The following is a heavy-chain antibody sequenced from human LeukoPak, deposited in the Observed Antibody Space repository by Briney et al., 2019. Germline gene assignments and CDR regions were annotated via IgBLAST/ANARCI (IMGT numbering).Heavy chain of an antibody. V-gene: IGHV3-21*04. D-gene: IGHD2-2*01. CDR2: ITSSGRYI. CDR1: GFTFSSYS. CDR3: AKSHPGDIVVVPAAINFDY. Sequence: GGSLRLSCAASGFTFSSYSMNWVRQAPGKGLEWVSSITSSGRYIYYADSVKGRFTISRDNSKNTLYLQMNSLRAEDTAVYYCAKSHPGDIVVVPAAINFDYWGQGTLVTVSS. J-gene: IGHJ4*02.